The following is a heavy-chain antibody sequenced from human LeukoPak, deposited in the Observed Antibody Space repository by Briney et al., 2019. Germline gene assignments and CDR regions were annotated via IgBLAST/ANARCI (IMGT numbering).Heavy chain of an antibody. V-gene: IGHV4-4*07. Sequence: SETLSLTCTVSGGTISSYYWSWIRQPAGKGLEWIGRIYSSGSTNYNPSLKSRVTISVDTSKNQFSLKLSSVTAADTAVYYCAREGSTYYDFWSGHGAFDIWGQGTMVTVSS. CDR3: AREGSTYYDFWSGHGAFDI. CDR1: GGTISSYY. D-gene: IGHD3-3*01. J-gene: IGHJ3*02. CDR2: IYSSGST.